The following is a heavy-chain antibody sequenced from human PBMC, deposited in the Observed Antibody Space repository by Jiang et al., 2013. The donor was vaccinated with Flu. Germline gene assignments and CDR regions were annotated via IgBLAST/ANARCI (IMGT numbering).Heavy chain of an antibody. J-gene: IGHJ6*02. CDR3: ARMFWDLLTGPVDYEYGLGV. V-gene: IGHV4-30-4*01. CDR1: GGSITSGDYY. D-gene: IGHD3-9*01. CDR2: XFDSEST. Sequence: PSQTLSLTCTVSGGSITSGDYYWSWIRQPPGKGLEWIGYXFDSESTYSDPSLESRVTLSLDTSKNQFALTLRSVTAADTAVYYCARMFWDLLTGPVDYEYGLGVWGQGTTVTVSS.